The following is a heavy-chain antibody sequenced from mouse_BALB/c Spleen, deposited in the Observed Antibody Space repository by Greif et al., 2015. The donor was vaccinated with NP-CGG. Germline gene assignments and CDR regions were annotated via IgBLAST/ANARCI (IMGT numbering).Heavy chain of an antibody. D-gene: IGHD2-1*01. CDR1: GYAFSSYW. J-gene: IGHJ2*02. CDR2: IYPGDGDT. V-gene: IGHV1-80*01. Sequence: LQESGAELVRPGSSVKISCKASGYAFSSYWMNWVKQRPGQGLEWIGQIYPGDGDTNYNGKFKGKATLTADKSSSTDYMQLSSLTSEDSAVYFCARVGNYYFDYWGQGTSLTVSS. CDR3: ARVGNYYFDY.